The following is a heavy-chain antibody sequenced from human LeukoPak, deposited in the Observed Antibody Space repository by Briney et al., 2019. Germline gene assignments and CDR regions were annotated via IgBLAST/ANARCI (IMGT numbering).Heavy chain of an antibody. CDR2: IYYSGST. D-gene: IGHD2-2*01. CDR1: GGSISSYY. V-gene: IGHV4-59*01. Sequence: SETLSLTCTVSGGSISSYYWSWIRQPPGKGLEWIGYIYYSGSTNYNPSLKSRVTISVDTSKNQFSLKLSSVTAADTAVYYRARDFRLGYCSTTSCYAFDIWGQGTMVTVSS. J-gene: IGHJ3*02. CDR3: ARDFRLGYCSTTSCYAFDI.